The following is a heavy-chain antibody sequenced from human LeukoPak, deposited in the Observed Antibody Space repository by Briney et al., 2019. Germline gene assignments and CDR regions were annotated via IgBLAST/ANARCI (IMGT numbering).Heavy chain of an antibody. D-gene: IGHD6-13*01. J-gene: IGHJ4*02. Sequence: PGWSLRLSCPASGFTFSGYWMHWVRQAPGKGLVWVSRIDTGGGITTYADSVKGRFTISRDNAKNTLHLQMSSLRAEDTAVYYCARGRQTSNWYYFDYWGQGTLVSVSS. CDR1: GFTFSGYW. V-gene: IGHV3-74*01. CDR2: IDTGGGIT. CDR3: ARGRQTSNWYYFDY.